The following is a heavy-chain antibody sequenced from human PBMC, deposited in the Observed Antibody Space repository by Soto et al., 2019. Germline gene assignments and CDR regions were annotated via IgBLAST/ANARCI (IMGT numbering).Heavy chain of an antibody. CDR3: AREIVTTGEYYFDS. CDR1: GFTFRSYW. D-gene: IGHD1-1*01. CDR2: INRDGGST. V-gene: IGHV3-74*01. J-gene: IGHJ4*02. Sequence: PGGSLRLSCAASGFTFRSYWMHWVRQAPGKGLVWVSRINRDGGSTSYADSVKGRVTISRDTAKNTLYLQMNSLRAEDTAVYYCAREIVTTGEYYFDSWGQGTLVTVSS.